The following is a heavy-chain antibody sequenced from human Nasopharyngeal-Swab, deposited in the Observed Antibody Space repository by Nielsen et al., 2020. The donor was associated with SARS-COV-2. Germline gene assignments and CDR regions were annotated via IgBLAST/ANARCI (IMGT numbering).Heavy chain of an antibody. CDR1: GGSISSSSYY. V-gene: IGHV4-39*07. Sequence: GSLRLSCTVSGGSISSSSYYWGWIRQTPGKGLEWIGSIYYSGSTNYNPSLKSRVTISVDTSKNQFSLKLSSVTAADTAVYYCARGGSGFLHYVFDYWGQGTLVTVSS. J-gene: IGHJ4*02. D-gene: IGHD6-19*01. CDR2: IYYSGST. CDR3: ARGGSGFLHYVFDY.